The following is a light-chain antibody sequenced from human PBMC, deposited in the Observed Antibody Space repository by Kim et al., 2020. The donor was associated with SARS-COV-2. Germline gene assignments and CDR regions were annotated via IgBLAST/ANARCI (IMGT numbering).Light chain of an antibody. V-gene: IGKV3-20*01. Sequence: SQGERATLSGRASQSVRSSYLAWYQQKPGQAPRLLVYTASSRATGIPDRFSGSGSGTDFTLTISRREPEDFAVFYCQQYGSVPFTFGPGTKVDIK. CDR3: QQYGSVPFT. J-gene: IGKJ3*01. CDR2: TAS. CDR1: QSVRSSY.